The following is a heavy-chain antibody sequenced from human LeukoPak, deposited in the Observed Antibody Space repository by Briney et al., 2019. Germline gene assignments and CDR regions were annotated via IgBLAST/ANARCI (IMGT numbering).Heavy chain of an antibody. D-gene: IGHD6-6*01. CDR2: IYPGDSDT. V-gene: IGHV5-51*01. Sequence: GESLKISCQGSGYSFTSHWIGWVRRLPGKGLEGMGIIYPGDSDTRYSPSFQGQVTISADKSISTAYLQWSSLKASDTAMYYCARLTSSSSFDYWGQGTLVTVSS. CDR3: ARLTSSSSFDY. CDR1: GYSFTSHW. J-gene: IGHJ4*02.